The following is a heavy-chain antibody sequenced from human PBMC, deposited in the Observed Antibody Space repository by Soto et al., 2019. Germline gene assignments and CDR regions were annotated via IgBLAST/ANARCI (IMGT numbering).Heavy chain of an antibody. CDR3: ARRLIDNCTRGHDFEF. CDR2: IYYNGDT. V-gene: IGHV4-39*01. CDR1: GGSVSSGNYF. Sequence: QLQLQESGPGLVKPAETLSLKCAVSGGSVSSGNYFWGWIRQPPGKGLEWIGNIYYNGDTYYSPSRKSRVTMSVDAAQNQFSLRLTSVTAADTAVYYCARRLIDNCTRGHDFEFWGQGTLVTVSS. J-gene: IGHJ3*01. D-gene: IGHD1-20*01.